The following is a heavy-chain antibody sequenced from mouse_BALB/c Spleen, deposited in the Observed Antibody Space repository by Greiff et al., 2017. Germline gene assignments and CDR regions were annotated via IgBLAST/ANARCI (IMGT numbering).Heavy chain of an antibody. Sequence: VQLQQSGPQLVRPGASVKISCKASGYSFTDYAMHWVKQSHAKSLEWIGVISTYYGDASYNQKFKGKATMTVDKSSSTAYMELARLTSEDSAIYYCARGETWFAYWGQGTLVTVSA. CDR1: GYSFTDYA. J-gene: IGHJ3*01. CDR3: ARGETWFAY. CDR2: ISTYYGDA. V-gene: IGHV1-67*01.